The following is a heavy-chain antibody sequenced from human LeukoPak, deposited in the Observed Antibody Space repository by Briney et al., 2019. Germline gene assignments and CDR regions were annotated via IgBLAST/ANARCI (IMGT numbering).Heavy chain of an antibody. V-gene: IGHV4-4*07. CDR3: ARLLGYCSGGSCLNWFDP. Sequence: SETLSLTCTVSGGSISSYYWSWIRQPAGKGLEWIGRIYTSGSTNYNPPLKSRVTMSVDTSKNQFSLKLSPVTAADTAVYYCARLLGYCSGGSCLNWFDPWGQGTLVTVSS. CDR2: IYTSGST. D-gene: IGHD2-15*01. CDR1: GGSISSYY. J-gene: IGHJ5*02.